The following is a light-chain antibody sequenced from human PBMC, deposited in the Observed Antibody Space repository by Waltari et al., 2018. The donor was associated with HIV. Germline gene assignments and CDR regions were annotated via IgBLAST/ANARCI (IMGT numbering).Light chain of an antibody. V-gene: IGLV3-21*02. J-gene: IGLJ2*01. CDR2: DDR. CDR1: NIGSKS. CDR3: QVWESSSDHVV. Sequence: SYVLTQSPSVSVALGQTASIACGGNNIGSKSVHWYQQQPGQAPALVIYDDRDRPSGIPERFSGSNSGHTATLSIGRVEAGDEADYYCQVWESSSDHVVIGGGTKLTV.